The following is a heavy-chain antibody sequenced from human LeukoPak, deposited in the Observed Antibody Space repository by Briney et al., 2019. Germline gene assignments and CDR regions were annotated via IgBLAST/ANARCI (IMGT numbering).Heavy chain of an antibody. J-gene: IGHJ6*03. Sequence: GGSLRLSCAASGFTFSSYEMNWVRQAPGKGLEWVSYISSSGSTIYYADSVKDRFTISRDNAKNSLYLQMNSLRAEDTAVYYCARGSGSYGYYYYYMDVWGKGTTVTVSS. CDR3: ARGSGSYGYYYYYMDV. CDR1: GFTFSSYE. CDR2: ISSSGSTI. D-gene: IGHD3-10*01. V-gene: IGHV3-48*03.